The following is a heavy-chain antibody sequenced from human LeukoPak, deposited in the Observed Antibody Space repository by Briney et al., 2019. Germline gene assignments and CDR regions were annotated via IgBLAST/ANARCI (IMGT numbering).Heavy chain of an antibody. Sequence: ASVTVSCKSSAYTFTVYYMHWVRQAPGQGLEWMGWINPNSGGTNYAQKFQGRVTMTRDTSISTAYMELSRLRSDDTAVYYCARDCSSDFWSGYSPYFDYWGQGTLVTVSS. CDR2: INPNSGGT. CDR3: ARDCSSDFWSGYSPYFDY. D-gene: IGHD3-3*01. J-gene: IGHJ4*02. V-gene: IGHV1-2*02. CDR1: AYTFTVYY.